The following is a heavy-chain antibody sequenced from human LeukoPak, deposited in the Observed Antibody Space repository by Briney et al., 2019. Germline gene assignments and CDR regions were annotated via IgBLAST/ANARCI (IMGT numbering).Heavy chain of an antibody. CDR3: ASAKRGVLWFGELVFDY. Sequence: GGSLRLSCAASGFTFDYYAMHWVRQAPGKGLEWVSLISGDGGSTYYADSVKGRFTISRDNSKNSLYLQMNSLRTEDTALYYCASAKRGVLWFGELVFDYWGQGTLVTVSS. V-gene: IGHV3-43*02. D-gene: IGHD3-10*01. J-gene: IGHJ4*02. CDR1: GFTFDYYA. CDR2: ISGDGGST.